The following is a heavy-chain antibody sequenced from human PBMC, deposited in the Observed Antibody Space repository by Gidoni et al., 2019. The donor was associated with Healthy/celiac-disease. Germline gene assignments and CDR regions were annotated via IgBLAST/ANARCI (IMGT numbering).Heavy chain of an antibody. D-gene: IGHD6-19*01. J-gene: IGHJ4*02. V-gene: IGHV3-15*01. CDR1: GSTFRTAL. CDR2: IKSKTDGGQT. Sequence: EVQLVESGGGLVKPGGSLTLSCAASGSTFRTALISWVRQAPGKGLEWVGRIKSKTDGGQTDNAAPVKGRFTISRDDSKNTLYLQMNSLKTEDTAVDYCTTDVEGRYSSGWYLPFDYWGQGTLVTVSS. CDR3: TTDVEGRYSSGWYLPFDY.